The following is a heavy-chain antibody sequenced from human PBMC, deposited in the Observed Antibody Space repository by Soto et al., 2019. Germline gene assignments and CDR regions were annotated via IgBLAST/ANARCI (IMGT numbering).Heavy chain of an antibody. Sequence: EVQLVASGGDLVQPGGSVRLTCAVSGLTVSDNYMGWVRQAPGKGLEWVSVIYGADSTYYADSVKGRFAVSRDNSKTTLLLQMNSLRADDTAVYYCATSSLRGYCYSGCVVYWGQGTLVTVSS. CDR2: IYGADST. D-gene: IGHD2-15*01. CDR1: GLTVSDNY. CDR3: ATSSLRGYCYSGCVVY. V-gene: IGHV3-66*01. J-gene: IGHJ4*02.